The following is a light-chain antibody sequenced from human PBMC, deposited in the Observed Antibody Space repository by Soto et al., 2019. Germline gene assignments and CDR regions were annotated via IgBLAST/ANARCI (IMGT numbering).Light chain of an antibody. CDR3: QQSGSSFYT. CDR1: QSVSSAY. CDR2: GAS. V-gene: IGKV3-20*01. Sequence: EIVLTQSPGTLSLSPGERATLSCRASQSVSSAYLAWYQQIPGQAPRLLIYGASSRSTGIPDRFSGSGSGTEFSLTISGLEPEDFAVYYCQQSGSSFYTFGQGTKLEFK. J-gene: IGKJ2*01.